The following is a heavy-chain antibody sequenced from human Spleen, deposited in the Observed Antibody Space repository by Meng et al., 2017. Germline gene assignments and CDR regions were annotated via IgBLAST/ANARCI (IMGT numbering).Heavy chain of an antibody. V-gene: IGHV4-34*01. CDR1: GGSFSDYY. J-gene: IGHJ4*02. D-gene: IGHD4-11*01. CDR3: ARGPTTMAHDFDY. Sequence: QGQRQHWGAGLCKPSETLSLTCVVSGGSFSDYYWSWIRQPPGKGLEWIGEINHSGSTNYNPSLESRATISVDTSQNNLSLKLSSVTAADSAVYYCARGPTTMAHDFDYWGQGTLVTVSS. CDR2: INHSGST.